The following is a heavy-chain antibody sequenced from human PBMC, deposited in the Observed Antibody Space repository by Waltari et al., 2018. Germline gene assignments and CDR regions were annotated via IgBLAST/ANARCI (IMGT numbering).Heavy chain of an antibody. V-gene: IGHV3-48*01. J-gene: IGHJ6*02. D-gene: IGHD3-10*01. CDR2: ISSSSSTI. CDR3: ARERGITMVRGVISPYYYYGMDV. CDR1: GFTFSSYS. Sequence: RGLVQPGGSLRLSCAASGFTFSSYSMNWVRQAPGKGLEWVSYISSSSSTIYYADSVKGRFTISRDNAKNSLYLQMNSLRAEDTAVYYCARERGITMVRGVISPYYYYGMDVWGQGTTVTVSS.